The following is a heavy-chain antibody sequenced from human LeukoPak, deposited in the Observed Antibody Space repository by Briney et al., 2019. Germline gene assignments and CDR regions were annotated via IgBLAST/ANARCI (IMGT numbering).Heavy chain of an antibody. CDR1: GGAFNNYA. D-gene: IGHD4-11*01. J-gene: IGHJ4*02. CDR2: IIPIFGTT. V-gene: IGHV1-69*01. Sequence: SVKVSCKASGGAFNNYAINWVRQAPGQGLEWMGGIIPIFGTTNYAQKFQGRVLITADESTSTAYMELSSLRSDDTAVYYCARVGNYNGRQTLDYWGQGTLVTVSS. CDR3: ARVGNYNGRQTLDY.